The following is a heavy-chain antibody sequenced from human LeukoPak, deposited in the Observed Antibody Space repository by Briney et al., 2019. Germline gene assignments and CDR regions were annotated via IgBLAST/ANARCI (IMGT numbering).Heavy chain of an antibody. J-gene: IGHJ5*02. V-gene: IGHV4-39*01. CDR1: GGSISSSSYY. CDR2: IYYSGST. CDR3: ARHIALRNWFDP. D-gene: IGHD2-21*01. Sequence: SETLPLTCTVSGGSISSSSYYWGWIRQPPGKGLEWIGSIYYSGSTYYNPSLKSRVTISVDTSKNQFSLKLSSVTAADTAVYYCARHIALRNWFDPWGQGTLVTVSS.